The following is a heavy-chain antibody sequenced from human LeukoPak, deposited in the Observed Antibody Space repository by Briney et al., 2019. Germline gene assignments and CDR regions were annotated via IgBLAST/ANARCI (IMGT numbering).Heavy chain of an antibody. CDR1: GFSVSTYA. J-gene: IGHJ4*01. V-gene: IGHV3-23*01. CDR2: ISSSGGST. D-gene: IGHD7-27*01. CDR3: AKINWGSRYFDY. Sequence: GGSLRLSCTASGFSVSTYAMNWVRQTPGKGLGWVSTISSSGGSTLYADSVKGRFTISRGNPKNTLYLQMNSLRAEDTAVYYCAKINWGSRYFDYWGQGSLVGVSS.